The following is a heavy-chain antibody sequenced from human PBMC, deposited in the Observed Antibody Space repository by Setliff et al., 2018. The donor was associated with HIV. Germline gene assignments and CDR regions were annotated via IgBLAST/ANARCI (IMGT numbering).Heavy chain of an antibody. CDR1: GYTFTSYS. CDR2: INAGNGNT. D-gene: IGHD3-22*01. CDR3: ARRTDYSDSSGYYYYFDY. J-gene: IGHJ4*02. Sequence: ASVKVSCKASGYTFTSYSMYWVRQAPGQRLEWMGWINAGNGNTKYSQKFQGRVTITRDTSASTAYMELSSLRYEDTAVYYCARRTDYSDSSGYYYYFDYWGQGTLVTV. V-gene: IGHV1-3*01.